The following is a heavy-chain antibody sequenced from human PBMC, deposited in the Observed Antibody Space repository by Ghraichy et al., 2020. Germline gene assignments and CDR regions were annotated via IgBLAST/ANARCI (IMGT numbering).Heavy chain of an antibody. CDR3: TTDVTIFAEVESTDAFDV. D-gene: IGHD3-3*01. CDR1: GITFDNAW. V-gene: IGHV3-15*01. CDR2: IKRKIDGETR. J-gene: IGHJ3*01. Sequence: GGSLRLSCVASGITFDNAWMTWVRQAPGKGLEWVGRIKRKIDGETRDYAAPVKGRFTISRDDSENTLYLQMNSLKTEDTAMYYCTTDVTIFAEVESTDAFDVWGQGTMVIVSS.